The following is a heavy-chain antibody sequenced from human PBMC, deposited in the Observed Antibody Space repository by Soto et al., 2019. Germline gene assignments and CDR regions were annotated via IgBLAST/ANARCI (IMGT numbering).Heavy chain of an antibody. V-gene: IGHV3-30-3*01. D-gene: IGHD3-16*01. J-gene: IGHJ4*02. Sequence: QVQLVESGGGVVQPGRSLRLSCAASGFTFSGYAIHWVRQAPGKGLEWVAVISHDGSNKYYADSVKGRFTISRDNSKNTLYLQMNSLRAEDTAVYYCARDGGSYWGQGTLVIVSS. CDR2: ISHDGSNK. CDR3: ARDGGSY. CDR1: GFTFSGYA.